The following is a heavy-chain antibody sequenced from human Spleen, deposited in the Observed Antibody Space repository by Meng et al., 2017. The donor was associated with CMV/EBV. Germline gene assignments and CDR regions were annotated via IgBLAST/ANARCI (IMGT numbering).Heavy chain of an antibody. CDR2: INPNSGGT. Sequence: ASVKVSCKASGYTFTDYYIHCVRQAPGQGLEWMGWINPNSGGTNYAQKFQGRVTMTRDTSINTAPTEVSRLRSDDTAVYYCARGDSIAAGGTGDYWGQGTLVTVSS. D-gene: IGHD6-13*01. J-gene: IGHJ4*02. CDR1: GYTFTDYY. V-gene: IGHV1-2*02. CDR3: ARGDSIAAGGTGDY.